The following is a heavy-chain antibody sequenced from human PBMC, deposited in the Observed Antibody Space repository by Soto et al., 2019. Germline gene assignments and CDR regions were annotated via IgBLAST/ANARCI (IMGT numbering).Heavy chain of an antibody. J-gene: IGHJ3*01. CDR2: LSAYNGDT. CDR1: GYTFINYG. V-gene: IGHV1-18*01. Sequence: QVQLVQSGAEVKKPGASVRVSCKTSGYTFINYGITWVREAPGQGLEWMGWLSAYNGDTSSSEKLQGRFTMTTDTSTHTAYMELRSLTSADTAVYYCARWSAIVGGAEALDVWGQGTMVIVSS. CDR3: ARWSAIVGGAEALDV. D-gene: IGHD1-26*01.